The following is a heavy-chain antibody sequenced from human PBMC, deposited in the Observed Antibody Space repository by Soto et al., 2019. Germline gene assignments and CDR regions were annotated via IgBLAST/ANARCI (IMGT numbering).Heavy chain of an antibody. D-gene: IGHD7-27*01. J-gene: IGHJ4*02. CDR1: GGSISNHY. V-gene: IGHV4-59*11. Sequence: QVQLQESGPGLVKPSETLSLTCTVSGGSISNHYWSWIRQPPGKGLEWIGYIYYNGNTNYNPRLKSRVTMSVDTSKNQISLKLSSVTAADTAVYYCTRANWYSEYWGQGTLVTVSS. CDR3: TRANWYSEY. CDR2: IYYNGNT.